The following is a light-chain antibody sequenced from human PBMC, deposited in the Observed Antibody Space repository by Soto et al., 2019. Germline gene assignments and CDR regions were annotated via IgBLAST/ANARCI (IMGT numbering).Light chain of an antibody. V-gene: IGKV3-20*01. CDR3: QQYGSSPPVT. CDR1: QSISSTY. J-gene: IGKJ5*01. CDR2: AAS. Sequence: EIVLTQSPGTLSLSPGEGATLSCRASQSISSTYLAWYQHKPGQAPRLLIYAASSRATGIPDRFSGSGSGTDFTLTISRLEPEDFAVYYCQQYGSSPPVTFGQGTRLGIK.